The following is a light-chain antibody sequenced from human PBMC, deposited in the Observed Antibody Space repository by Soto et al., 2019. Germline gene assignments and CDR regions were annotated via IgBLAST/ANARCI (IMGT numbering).Light chain of an antibody. CDR3: QQSYSGWS. CDR1: QSISIY. CDR2: TTS. J-gene: IGKJ1*01. Sequence: DIQMTQSPSSLSASVGDRVTITCRASQSISIYLNWYQQKPGEAPKVLIYTTSNLQSGVPSRFSVSGSGTDFTLTIDSLHPEDFATYFCQQSYSGWSFGQGTKLEIK. V-gene: IGKV1-39*01.